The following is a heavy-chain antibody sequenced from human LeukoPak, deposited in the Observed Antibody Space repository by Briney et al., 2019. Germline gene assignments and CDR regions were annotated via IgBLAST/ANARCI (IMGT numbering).Heavy chain of an antibody. CDR2: IYYSGST. CDR1: GGSISSSSYY. J-gene: IGHJ4*02. CDR3: ASPPGGATMGGEDY. D-gene: IGHD1-26*01. Sequence: PSETLSLTCTVSGGSISSSSYYWGWIRQPPGKGLEWIGSIYYSGSTYYNPSLKSRVTISVDTSKNQFSLKLSSVTAADTAVYYCASPPGGATMGGEDYWGQGTLVTVSS. V-gene: IGHV4-39*01.